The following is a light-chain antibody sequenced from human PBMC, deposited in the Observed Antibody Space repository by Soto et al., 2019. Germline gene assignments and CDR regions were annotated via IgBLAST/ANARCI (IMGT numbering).Light chain of an antibody. Sequence: AIQLTQSPSSLSASVGDRVTITCRASQGIRSALAWYQQKPGKAPELLIYDASTLESGVPSRFSGSGSGTDFTLTISSLQPEDFATYHCQQFNNYPRTFGQGTRLEIK. V-gene: IGKV1D-13*01. CDR2: DAS. CDR1: QGIRSA. J-gene: IGKJ5*01. CDR3: QQFNNYPRT.